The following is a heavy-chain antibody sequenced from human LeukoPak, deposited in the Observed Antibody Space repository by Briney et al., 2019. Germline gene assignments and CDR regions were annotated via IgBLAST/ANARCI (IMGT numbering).Heavy chain of an antibody. Sequence: PGGSLRLSCAASGFTFSSYAMSWVRQAPGKGLEWVSAISGSGGSTYYADSVKGRFTISRDNSKNTLYLQMNSLRAEDTAVYYCATRGPTTVVNPPGGPQHYYYGMDVWGQGTTVTVSS. J-gene: IGHJ6*02. CDR3: ATRGPTTVVNPPGGPQHYYYGMDV. CDR2: ISGSGGST. D-gene: IGHD4-17*01. CDR1: GFTFSSYA. V-gene: IGHV3-23*01.